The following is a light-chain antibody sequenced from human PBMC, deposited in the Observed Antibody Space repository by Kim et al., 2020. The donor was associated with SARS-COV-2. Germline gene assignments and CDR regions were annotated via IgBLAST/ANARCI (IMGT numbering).Light chain of an antibody. J-gene: IGLJ2*01. Sequence: ELTQPPSASGTPGQLVTISCSGSSSNIGSNTVNWYQQLPGTAPKLLLYSNNQRPSGFPDRFSGSQSGTSASLAISVLQAEDEADYYCAAWDDSLNGVVFGGGTQLTVL. CDR1: SSNIGSNT. CDR2: SNN. CDR3: AAWDDSLNGVV. V-gene: IGLV1-44*01.